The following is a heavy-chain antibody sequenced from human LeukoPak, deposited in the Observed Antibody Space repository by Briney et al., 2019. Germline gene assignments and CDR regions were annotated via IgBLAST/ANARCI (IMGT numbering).Heavy chain of an antibody. CDR2: ITGDGSDI. V-gene: IGHV3-74*01. J-gene: IGHJ5*02. CDR1: GFTPSNYW. D-gene: IGHD4-17*01. Sequence: GGSLRLSCKASGFTPSNYWMHWVRQAPGKGLVWVSRITGDGSDIAYADSVKGRFTVSRDDAKNTLFLQMNSLRVEDTAIYYCARDAYTTTSNWLDPWGQGTLVTVSS. CDR3: ARDAYTTTSNWLDP.